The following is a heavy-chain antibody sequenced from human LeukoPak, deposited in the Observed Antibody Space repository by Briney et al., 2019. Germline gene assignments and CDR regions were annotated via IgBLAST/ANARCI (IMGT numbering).Heavy chain of an antibody. J-gene: IGHJ4*02. CDR3: ARAACSSTSCYWVY. V-gene: IGHV3-7*01. Sequence: PGGSLRLSCAAPGFTFSSYWMSWVRQAPGKGLEWVANIKQDGSEKYYVDSVKGRFIISRDNANNSLYLQMNSLRVEDTAVYYCARAACSSTSCYWVYWGQGTLVIVSS. CDR2: IKQDGSEK. CDR1: GFTFSSYW. D-gene: IGHD2-2*01.